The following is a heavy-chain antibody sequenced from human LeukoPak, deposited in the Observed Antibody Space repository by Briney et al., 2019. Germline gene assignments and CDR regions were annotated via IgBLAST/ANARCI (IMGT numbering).Heavy chain of an antibody. CDR2: MNPNSGNT. CDR1: GGTFSSYA. CDR3: ARTFGIVATTDFDS. J-gene: IGHJ4*02. D-gene: IGHD5-12*01. V-gene: IGHV1-8*02. Sequence: ASVKVSCKASGGTFSSYAISWVRQATGQGLEWMGWMNPNSGNTGYAQKFQGRVTMTRNTSISTAYMELSSLRSEDTAVYYCARTFGIVATTDFDSGGQGTLVTVSS.